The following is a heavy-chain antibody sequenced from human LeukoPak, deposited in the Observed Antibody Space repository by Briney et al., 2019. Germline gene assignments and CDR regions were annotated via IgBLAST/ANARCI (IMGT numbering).Heavy chain of an antibody. CDR1: GFIFSNSW. D-gene: IGHD2-15*01. V-gene: IGHV3-7*01. CDR2: IKKTGIET. CDR3: AREDGYCSGANCYSYFDS. Sequence: GGSLRLSRAGSGFIFSNSWMSWVRQAPGKGLERVAYIKKTGIETYYVDSVKGRFTITRDNARNSLFLQMNNLRAEDTAVYYCAREDGYCSGANCYSYFDSWGQGTLVTVSS. J-gene: IGHJ4*02.